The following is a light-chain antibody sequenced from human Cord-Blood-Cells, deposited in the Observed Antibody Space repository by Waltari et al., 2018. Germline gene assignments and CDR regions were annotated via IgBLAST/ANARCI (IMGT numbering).Light chain of an antibody. CDR2: DAS. V-gene: IGKV3-11*01. J-gene: IGKJ3*01. CDR1: QSVSSY. CDR3: QQRSNWPPFT. Sequence: EIVLTQSPATLSLSPGERATLSCRASQSVSSYLAWYHQKPGQAPRLLIDDASNRATGIPARFSGSGSGTDFTLTISSLEPEDFAVYYCQQRSNWPPFTFGPGTKVDIK.